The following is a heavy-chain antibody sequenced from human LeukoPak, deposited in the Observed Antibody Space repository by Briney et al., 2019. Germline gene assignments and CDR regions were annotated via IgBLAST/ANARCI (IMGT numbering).Heavy chain of an antibody. CDR1: GFTFSSYG. J-gene: IGHJ5*02. Sequence: GSLRLSCAASGFTFSSYGMHWVRQAPGKGLEWVAVISYDGSNKYYADSVKGRFTISRDNSKNTLYLQMNSLRAEDTAVYYCAKDYIAVGGWFDPWGQGTLVTVSS. V-gene: IGHV3-30*18. CDR2: ISYDGSNK. CDR3: AKDYIAVGGWFDP. D-gene: IGHD6-19*01.